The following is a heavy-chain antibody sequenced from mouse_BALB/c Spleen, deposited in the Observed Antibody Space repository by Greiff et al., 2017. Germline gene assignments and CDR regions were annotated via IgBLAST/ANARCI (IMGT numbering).Heavy chain of an antibody. V-gene: IGHV5-9-3*01. D-gene: IGHD4-1*01. Sequence: EVKVVESGGGLVKPGGSLKLSCAASGFTFSSYAMSWVRQTPEKRLEWVATISSGGSYTYYPDSVKGRFTISRDNAKNTLYLQMSSLRSEDTAMYYCARQAGLDWDYFDYWGQGTTLTVSS. CDR1: GFTFSSYA. J-gene: IGHJ2*01. CDR2: ISSGGSYT. CDR3: ARQAGLDWDYFDY.